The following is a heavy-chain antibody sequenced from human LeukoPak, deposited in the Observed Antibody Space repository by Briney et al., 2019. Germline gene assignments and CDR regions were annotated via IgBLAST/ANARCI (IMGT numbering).Heavy chain of an antibody. Sequence: GGSLRLSCAASGFTVGNNYMNWVRQAPGKGLEWVTLIFSHGETSYADSVKGRFTISRDNSKNTLYLQMNGLRVEDTAVYYCARDPPAVSINTYAWGQGTLVTVSS. V-gene: IGHV3-66*01. CDR1: GFTVGNNY. CDR2: IFSHGET. J-gene: IGHJ4*02. CDR3: ARDPPAVSINTYA. D-gene: IGHD2-8*01.